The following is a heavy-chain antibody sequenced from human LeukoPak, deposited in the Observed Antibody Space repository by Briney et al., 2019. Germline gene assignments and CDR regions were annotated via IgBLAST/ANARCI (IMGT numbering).Heavy chain of an antibody. CDR2: IYYSGST. CDR1: GGSVSGGDYY. V-gene: IGHV4-61*08. D-gene: IGHD7-27*01. Sequence: SETLSLTCTVSGGSVSGGDYYWSWIRQPPGRRLQWNGFIYYSGSTNYNPSLQSRVTISVATSKNQFSLKLSSVTAADTAIYYCASYPTPPSGDFPDYWGQGTLVTVSS. CDR3: ASYPTPPSGDFPDY. J-gene: IGHJ4*02.